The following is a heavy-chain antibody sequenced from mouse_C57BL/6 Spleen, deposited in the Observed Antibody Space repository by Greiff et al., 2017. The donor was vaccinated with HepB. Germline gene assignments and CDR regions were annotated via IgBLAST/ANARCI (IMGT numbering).Heavy chain of an antibody. D-gene: IGHD1-1*01. CDR3: ARRTTGDAMDY. CDR1: GYTFTSYD. J-gene: IGHJ4*01. Sequence: QVQLQQSGPELVKPGASVKLSCKASGYTFTSYDINWVKQRPGQGLEWIGWIYPRDGSTKYNEKFKGNATLSVDTSSSTAYMERHSLTSEDSAVYFCARRTTGDAMDYWGQGTSVTVSS. V-gene: IGHV1-85*01. CDR2: IYPRDGST.